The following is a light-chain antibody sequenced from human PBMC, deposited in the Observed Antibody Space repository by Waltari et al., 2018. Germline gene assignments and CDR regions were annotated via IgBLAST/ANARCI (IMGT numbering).Light chain of an antibody. J-gene: IGLJ2*01. V-gene: IGLV1-51*01. CDR2: DND. CDR3: GTWDSSLRVVV. Sequence: QSALTQPPSVSAAPGQKVTISCSGGPSNIGNNFVSWYQQLPGTAPKLLIYDNDERPSEIPDRFSGSKSGTSATLGITGLQTGDEADYYCGTWDSSLRVVVFGGGTKLTVL. CDR1: PSNIGNNF.